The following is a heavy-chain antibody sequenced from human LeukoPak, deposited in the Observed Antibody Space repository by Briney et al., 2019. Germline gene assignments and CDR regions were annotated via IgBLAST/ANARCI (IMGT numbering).Heavy chain of an antibody. J-gene: IGHJ4*02. CDR3: ALVRGVIIVDY. CDR1: GYSISSGYY. CDR2: IYHSGST. V-gene: IGHV4-38-2*01. Sequence: SETLSLTCAVSGYSISSGYYWGWIRQPPGKGLEWIGSIYHSGSTYYNPSLKSRVTISVDTSKNRFSLKLSSVTAADTAVYYCALVRGVIIVDYWGQGTLVTVSS. D-gene: IGHD3-10*01.